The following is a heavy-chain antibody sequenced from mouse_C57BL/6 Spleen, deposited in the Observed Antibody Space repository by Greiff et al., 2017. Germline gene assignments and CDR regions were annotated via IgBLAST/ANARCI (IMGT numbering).Heavy chain of an antibody. CDR1: GYTFTSYW. D-gene: IGHD2-1*01. CDR3: ARGGAYGNYYFDY. J-gene: IGHJ2*01. CDR2: IDPSDSYT. V-gene: IGHV1-50*01. Sequence: VQLQQPGAELVKPGASVKLSCKASGYTFTSYWMQWVKQRPGQGLEWIGEIDPSDSYTNYNQKFKGKATLTVDTSSSTAYMQLSSLTSEDSAVYYCARGGAYGNYYFDYWGQGTTLTVSS.